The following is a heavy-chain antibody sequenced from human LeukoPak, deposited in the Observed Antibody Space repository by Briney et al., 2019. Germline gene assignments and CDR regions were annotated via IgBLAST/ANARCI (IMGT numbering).Heavy chain of an antibody. J-gene: IGHJ6*02. CDR2: IYYSGST. CDR3: ARSGGSGSSRYYYYYYGMDV. Sequence: PSETLSLTCTVSGGSISSYYWSWIRQPPGKGLEWIGYIYYSGSTNYTPSLKSRVTRSVDTSKNQFSLKLTSVTAADTAVYYCARSGGSGSSRYYYYYYGMDVWGQGTTVTVSS. D-gene: IGHD3-10*01. CDR1: GGSISSYY. V-gene: IGHV4-59*01.